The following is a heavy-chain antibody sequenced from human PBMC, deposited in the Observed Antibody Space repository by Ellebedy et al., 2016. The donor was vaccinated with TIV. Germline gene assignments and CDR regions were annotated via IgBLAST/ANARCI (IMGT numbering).Heavy chain of an antibody. V-gene: IGHV3-7*01. Sequence: PGGSLRLSCAASGFNFRTYWMNWVRLAPGKGLEWVANIKQDGSETRYVDSVRGRFTISRDNSTNALFLQMNNLRAEDPAMYFCARFSHDFWSGYYFDNWGHGTLVTVSS. CDR2: IKQDGSET. CDR3: ARFSHDFWSGYYFDN. J-gene: IGHJ4*01. D-gene: IGHD3-3*01. CDR1: GFNFRTYW.